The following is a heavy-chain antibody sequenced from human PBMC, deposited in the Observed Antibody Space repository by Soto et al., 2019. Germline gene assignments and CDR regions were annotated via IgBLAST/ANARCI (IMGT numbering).Heavy chain of an antibody. CDR2: INHSGST. J-gene: IGHJ5*02. CDR3: ARGRTFGWNYVAFWFEP. D-gene: IGHD1-7*01. V-gene: IGHV4-34*01. Sequence: PSETLSLTCAVYGGSFSGYYWSWIRQPPGKGLEWIGEINHSGSTNYNPSLKSRVTISVAPSKNQFSLKLSSVTAADTAVYYCARGRTFGWNYVAFWFEPWGQGTLVTVSS. CDR1: GGSFSGYY.